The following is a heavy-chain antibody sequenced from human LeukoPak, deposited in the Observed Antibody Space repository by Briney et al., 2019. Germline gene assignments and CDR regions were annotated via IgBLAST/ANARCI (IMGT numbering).Heavy chain of an antibody. J-gene: IGHJ4*02. CDR3: ARHVRYSYVVFDY. D-gene: IGHD5-18*01. V-gene: IGHV4-59*08. Sequence: SETLSLTCTVSGGSASTYYWSWIRQSPGKGLEWIGYIYNGGSANYNPSLKSRVTISLDTSKNQFSLNLSSVTAADTAVYYCARHVRYSYVVFDYWGQGTLVTVSS. CDR1: GGSASTYY. CDR2: IYNGGSA.